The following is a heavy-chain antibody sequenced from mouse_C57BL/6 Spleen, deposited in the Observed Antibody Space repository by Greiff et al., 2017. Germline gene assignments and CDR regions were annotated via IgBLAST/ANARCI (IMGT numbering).Heavy chain of an antibody. D-gene: IGHD2-4*01. CDR3: ARYPYDYDRYYDAMDY. V-gene: IGHV7-3*01. Sequence: EVHLVESGGGLVQPGGSLSLSCAASGFTFTDYYMSWVRQPPGKALEWLGFIRNKANGYTTEYSAPVKGRFTISRDTSQSILYLQMNALRAEDSATYYCARYPYDYDRYYDAMDYWGQGTSVTVSS. CDR2: IRNKANGYTT. J-gene: IGHJ4*01. CDR1: GFTFTDYY.